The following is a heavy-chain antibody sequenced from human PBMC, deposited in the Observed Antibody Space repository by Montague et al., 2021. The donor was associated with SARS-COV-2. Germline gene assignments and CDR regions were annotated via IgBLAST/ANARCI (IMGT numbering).Heavy chain of an antibody. J-gene: IGHJ5*02. Sequence: SETLSLTCTVSGDSMRSSYWNWIRQPPGKGLEYIGYTYYSGVANYNPSLRSRVTISLDTSKNQFSLNLRSVTAADTAVYYCARSVVGGTYRHTRWFDPWDQGTLVTVFS. CDR2: TYYSGVA. CDR1: GDSMRSSY. CDR3: ARSVVGGTYRHTRWFDP. D-gene: IGHD3-16*02. V-gene: IGHV4-59*13.